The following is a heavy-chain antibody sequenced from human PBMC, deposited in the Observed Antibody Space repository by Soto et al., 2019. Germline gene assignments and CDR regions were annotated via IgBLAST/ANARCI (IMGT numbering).Heavy chain of an antibody. J-gene: IGHJ6*02. CDR1: GYSFTSYW. V-gene: IGHV5-51*01. CDR2: IYPGDSDT. D-gene: IGHD2-2*01. CDR3: ARHACSSTSCYPYYYYYGMDV. Sequence: GESLKISCKGSGYSFTSYWIGWVRQMPGKGLEWMGIIYPGDSDTRYSPSFQGQVTISADKSISTAYLQWSSLKASDTAMYYCARHACSSTSCYPYYYYYGMDVWGQGTTVTVYS.